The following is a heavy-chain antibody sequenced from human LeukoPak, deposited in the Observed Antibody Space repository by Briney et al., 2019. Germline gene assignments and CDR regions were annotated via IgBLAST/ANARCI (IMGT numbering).Heavy chain of an antibody. CDR2: ISSDETNI. D-gene: IGHD2-15*01. Sequence: GGSLRLSCATSGFTFSNYGMHWVRQAPGKGLEWVAVISSDETNIRYGDSVRGRFTVSRDNAKNTVYLQMNSLGADDTAVYYCAKDPYRVVFATGNYLYPWGQGTLVTVSS. CDR1: GFTFSNYG. V-gene: IGHV3-30*18. CDR3: AKDPYRVVFATGNYLYP. J-gene: IGHJ5*02.